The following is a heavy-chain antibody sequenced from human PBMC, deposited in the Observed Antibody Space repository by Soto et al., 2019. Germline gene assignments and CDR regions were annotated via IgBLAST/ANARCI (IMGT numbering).Heavy chain of an antibody. CDR3: VRGSSCSNGVRYNLGWFGP. Sequence: QVQLVESGGGVVQPGRSLRISCTASGFTFSTFALHWVRQGPGKGLEWVAIIWPDGYDKYYEDSVKGRFTISSDNSKNTLSLQMNSLRAEDTAVYYCVRGSSCSNGVRYNLGWFGPWGQGTLVIVCS. V-gene: IGHV3-33*01. CDR2: IWPDGYDK. CDR1: GFTFSTFA. J-gene: IGHJ5*02. D-gene: IGHD2-8*01.